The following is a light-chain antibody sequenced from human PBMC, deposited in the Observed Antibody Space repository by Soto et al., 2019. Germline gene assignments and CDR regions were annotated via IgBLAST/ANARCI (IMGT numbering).Light chain of an antibody. CDR1: RSNIGSNT. CDR2: SNN. V-gene: IGLV1-44*01. Sequence: QSVLTQPPSASGTPGQRVTISCFGSRSNIGSNTENRYQQLPGTAATHIIYSNNQRPSGVLDRSSGSTCGTSAPLVISDLPSDDEGVYYRGPCNDSLNGWVFGGGTKLTVL. CDR3: GPCNDSLNGWV. J-gene: IGLJ3*02.